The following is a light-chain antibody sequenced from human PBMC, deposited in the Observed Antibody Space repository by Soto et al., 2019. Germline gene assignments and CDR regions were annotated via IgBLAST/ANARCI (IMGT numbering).Light chain of an antibody. CDR1: SSDVGGYNY. J-gene: IGLJ1*01. CDR3: SSYTSSNTLVV. Sequence: QSALTQPASVSGSPGQSITISCTGTSSDVGGYNYVSWYQQHPGKAPKLMIYEVSNRPSGVSNRFSGSKSGNTASLTISGLQAEDEADYYCSSYTSSNTLVVFGTGTKLT. V-gene: IGLV2-14*01. CDR2: EVS.